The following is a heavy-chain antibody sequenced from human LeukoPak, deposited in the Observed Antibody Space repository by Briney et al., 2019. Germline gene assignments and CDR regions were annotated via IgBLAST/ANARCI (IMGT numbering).Heavy chain of an antibody. CDR3: ARTRSYYMDV. V-gene: IGHV4-59*12. J-gene: IGHJ6*03. D-gene: IGHD6-19*01. Sequence: SETLSLTCTVSGDSISSYYWSWIRQPPGKGLEWIGYFYYSGRTNYNPSLKSRVTMSVDTSKNQFSLTLSSVTAADTAVYYCARTRSYYMDVWAKGTTVTVSS. CDR2: FYYSGRT. CDR1: GDSISSYY.